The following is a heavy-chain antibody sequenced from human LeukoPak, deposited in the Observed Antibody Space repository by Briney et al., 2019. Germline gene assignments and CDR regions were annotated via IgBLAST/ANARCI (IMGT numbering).Heavy chain of an antibody. CDR3: ARVLVKTNWFDP. V-gene: IGHV1-46*01. CDR1: GYTFTSYY. J-gene: IGHJ5*02. CDR2: INPSGGST. Sequence: ASVKVSCKASGYTFTSYYMHWVRQAPGQGLEWMGIINPSGGSTSYAQTFQGRVTMTRDMSTSTVYMELSSLRSEDTAVYYCARVLVKTNWFDPWGQGTLVTVSS. D-gene: IGHD3-16*02.